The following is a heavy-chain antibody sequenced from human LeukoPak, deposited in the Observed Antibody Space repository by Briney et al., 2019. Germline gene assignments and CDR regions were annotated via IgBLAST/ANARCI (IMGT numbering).Heavy chain of an antibody. J-gene: IGHJ4*02. D-gene: IGHD6-19*01. V-gene: IGHV1-46*01. CDR1: GYTFTSYD. CDR2: INPSGGST. Sequence: ASVKVSCKASGYTFTSYDINWVRQATGQGLEWMGIINPSGGSTSYAQKFQGRVTMTRDTSTSTVYMELSSLRSEDTAVYYCAREYSSGWYYFDYWGQGTLVTVSS. CDR3: AREYSSGWYYFDY.